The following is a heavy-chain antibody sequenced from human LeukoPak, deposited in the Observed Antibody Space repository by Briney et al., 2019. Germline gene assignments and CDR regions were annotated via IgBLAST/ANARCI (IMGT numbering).Heavy chain of an antibody. CDR2: ISSSSSYI. D-gene: IGHD3-16*02. CDR1: GFTFSSYS. CDR3: ARDYRSWVITFGGVIVNYFDY. Sequence: SGGSLRLSCAASGFTFSSYSMNWVRQAPGKGLEWVSSISSSSSYIYYADSVKGRFTISRDNAKNSLYLQMNSLRAEDTAVYYCARDYRSWVITFGGVIVNYFDYWGQGTLVTVSS. J-gene: IGHJ4*02. V-gene: IGHV3-21*01.